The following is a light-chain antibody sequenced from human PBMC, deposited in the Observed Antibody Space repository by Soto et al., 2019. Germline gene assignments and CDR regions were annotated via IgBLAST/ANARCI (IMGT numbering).Light chain of an antibody. CDR2: KTS. V-gene: IGKV1-5*03. Sequence: DIQMTQSPSTLSASVGDRVTITCRASQSFSTCLAWYQQKPGKAPKLLIYKTSILETGVPSRFSGSGSGTEFTLTISSLQPDDFATYYCQQYKRNPLTFGGGTKVEIK. CDR1: QSFSTC. CDR3: QQYKRNPLT. J-gene: IGKJ4*01.